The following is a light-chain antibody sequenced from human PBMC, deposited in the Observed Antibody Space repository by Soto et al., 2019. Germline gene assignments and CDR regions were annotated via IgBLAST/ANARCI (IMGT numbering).Light chain of an antibody. CDR1: QTISIW. CDR3: QQYSRYSGT. V-gene: IGKV1-5*01. Sequence: DIQMTQSPSTLSASVGDRVTITCRASQTISIWLAWYQQKPGKAPKLLIYDDSSLASGVPSRFSGSGSGTEFTLTISRLQPDDFAGYYCQQYSRYSGTFGQGTKVEIK. CDR2: DDS. J-gene: IGKJ1*01.